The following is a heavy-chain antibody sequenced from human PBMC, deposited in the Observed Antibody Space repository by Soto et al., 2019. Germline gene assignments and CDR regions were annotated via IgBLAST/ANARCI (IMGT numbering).Heavy chain of an antibody. CDR3: ARDGGAYSSGWYISDWYFDL. V-gene: IGHV3-48*01. D-gene: IGHD6-19*01. Sequence: EVQLVASGGGLVQPGGSLRLSCASSGFTFSSYSMNWVRQAPGKGLEWVSYISSSSSTIYYADSVKGRFTISRDNAKNSLYLQMNSLRAEDTAVYYCARDGGAYSSGWYISDWYFDLWGRGTLVTVSS. CDR2: ISSSSSTI. CDR1: GFTFSSYS. J-gene: IGHJ2*01.